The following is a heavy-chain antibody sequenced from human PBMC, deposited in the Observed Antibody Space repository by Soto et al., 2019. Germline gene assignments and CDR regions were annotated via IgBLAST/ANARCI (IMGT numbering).Heavy chain of an antibody. V-gene: IGHV3-30-3*01. Sequence: LRLSCAASGFTFSSYAMQGVRQAPGKGLEWVAVISYDGSNKYYADSVKGRFTISRDNSKNTLYLQMNSLRAEDTAVYYCARVPRIAARPKVHYYFYGMDVCGEETTVTISS. D-gene: IGHD6-6*01. CDR1: GFTFSSYA. CDR3: ARVPRIAARPKVHYYFYGMDV. J-gene: IGHJ6*04. CDR2: ISYDGSNK.